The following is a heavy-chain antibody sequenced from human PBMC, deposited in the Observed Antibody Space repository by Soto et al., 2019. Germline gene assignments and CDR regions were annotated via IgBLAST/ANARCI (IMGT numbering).Heavy chain of an antibody. CDR2: ISAYNGNT. V-gene: IGHV1-18*01. CDR1: GYTFTSYG. D-gene: IGHD3-10*01. J-gene: IGHJ6*02. Sequence: ASVKVSCKASGYTFTSYGISWVRQAPGQGLEWMGWISAYNGNTNYAQKLQGRVTMTTDTSTSTAYMELRSLRSDDTAVYYCARELRSTMVRGVIITPHYYYGMDVWGQGTTVTVSS. CDR3: ARELRSTMVRGVIITPHYYYGMDV.